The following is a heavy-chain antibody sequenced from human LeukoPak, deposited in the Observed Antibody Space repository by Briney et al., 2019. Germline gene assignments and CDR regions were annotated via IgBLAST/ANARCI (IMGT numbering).Heavy chain of an antibody. V-gene: IGHV4-34*01. CDR2: INHSGST. CDR3: ASAAGYCSSTSCSPGVNYYYLTDV. Sequence: PSETLSLTCAVYGGSFSGYYWSSIRQPPGKGLEWIGEINHSGSTNYNPSLKSRVTISVDTSKNQFSLKLSSVTAADTAVYYCASAAGYCSSTSCSPGVNYYYLTDVWGKGTTVTVSS. CDR1: GGSFSGYY. J-gene: IGHJ6*03. D-gene: IGHD2-2*01.